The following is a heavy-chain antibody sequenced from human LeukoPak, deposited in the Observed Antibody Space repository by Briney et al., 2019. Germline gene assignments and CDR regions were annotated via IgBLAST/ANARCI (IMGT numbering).Heavy chain of an antibody. D-gene: IGHD4-23*01. V-gene: IGHV1-2*02. J-gene: IGHJ4*02. CDR1: GFTFTGYY. CDR3: ARDSYGGNWSLGY. Sequence: ASVKVSCKASGFTFTGYYFHWVRQAPGQGLEGMGWVNPNTGGTNYAQMFQGRVTMTRDTPISTAYMELSRLTSDDTAVYYCARDSYGGNWSLGYWGQGTLVTVSS. CDR2: VNPNTGGT.